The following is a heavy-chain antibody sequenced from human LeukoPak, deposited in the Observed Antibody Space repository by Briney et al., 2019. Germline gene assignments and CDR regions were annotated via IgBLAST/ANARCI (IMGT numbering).Heavy chain of an antibody. J-gene: IGHJ4*02. D-gene: IGHD5-18*01. CDR3: AGRPTGYSSGYIH. CDR2: ISGSAHKI. CDR1: GITFSNYA. V-gene: IGHV3-23*01. Sequence: GSLRLSCVASGITFSNYAVSWVRQAPEEGLDWVSVISGSAHKIRYADSVKGRFTISRDNSENIVYLQMNNLRVEDTAVYYCAGRPTGYSSGYIHWGQGTLVTVSS.